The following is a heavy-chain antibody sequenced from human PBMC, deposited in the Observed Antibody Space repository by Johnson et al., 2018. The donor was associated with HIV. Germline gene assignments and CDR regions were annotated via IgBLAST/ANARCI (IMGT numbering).Heavy chain of an antibody. D-gene: IGHD6-6*01. V-gene: IGHV3-74*02. J-gene: IGHJ3*02. Sequence: VQLVESGGALIQPGGSLRLSCAASEFTVSSNYMSWVRQAPGKGLEWVSRINGDGSRTSYADSVKGRFTISRDNAKNTLYLQLNSLRVEDTAIYYCARAQLLADDAFNNWGQGTMVTVSS. CDR1: EFTVSSNY. CDR2: INGDGSRT. CDR3: ARAQLLADDAFNN.